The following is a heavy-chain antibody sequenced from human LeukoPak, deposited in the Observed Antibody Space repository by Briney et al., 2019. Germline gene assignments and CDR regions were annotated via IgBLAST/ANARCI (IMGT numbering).Heavy chain of an antibody. CDR1: GGSISSYC. CDR2: IYYSGST. V-gene: IGHV4-59*01. D-gene: IGHD5-12*01. Sequence: KPSETLSLTCTVSGGSISSYCWSWIRQPPGKGLEWIGYIYYSGSTNYNPSLKSRVTISVDTSKNQFSLKLSSVTAADTAVYYCASAYSGYDLNWFDPWGQGTLVTVSS. CDR3: ASAYSGYDLNWFDP. J-gene: IGHJ5*02.